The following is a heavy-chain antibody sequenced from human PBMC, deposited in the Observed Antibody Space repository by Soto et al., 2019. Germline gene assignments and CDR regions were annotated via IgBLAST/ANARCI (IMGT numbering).Heavy chain of an antibody. CDR1: GDSINNYY. Sequence: LSLTCTVSGDSINNYYWTWIRQPPGKGLEWIGYIYDSGSTSYNPSLKSRLTISVDTSKNQFSLKLKSVTAADTAVYYCARGTKYYYQGMDVWGQGTTVTVSS. V-gene: IGHV4-59*01. CDR2: IYDSGST. J-gene: IGHJ6*02. CDR3: ARGTKYYYQGMDV.